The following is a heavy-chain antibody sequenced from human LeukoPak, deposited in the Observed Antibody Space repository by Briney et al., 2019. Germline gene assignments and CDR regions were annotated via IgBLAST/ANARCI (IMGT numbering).Heavy chain of an antibody. CDR2: IYSGGST. D-gene: IGHD1-7*01. Sequence: GGSLRLSCAASGFTVSSSYMSWVRQAPGKGLEWVSVIYSGGSTYYADSVKGRFTISRDNSKNTLYLQMNSLRAEDTAVYYCAKDRLGTMDPWGQGTLVTVSS. CDR3: AKDRLGTMDP. J-gene: IGHJ5*02. V-gene: IGHV3-66*01. CDR1: GFTVSSSY.